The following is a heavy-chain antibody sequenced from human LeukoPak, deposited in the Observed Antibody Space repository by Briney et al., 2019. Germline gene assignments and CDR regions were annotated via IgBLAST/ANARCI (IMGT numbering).Heavy chain of an antibody. CDR2: INPNSGGT. Sequence: ASVKVSCKASVYTFTGYYMHWVRQAPGQGLEWMGWINPNSGGTNYAQKFQGRVTMTRDTSISTAYMELSRLRSDDTAVYYCARDRDNLVTAISPDSYYYNYMDVWGKGTTVTVSS. D-gene: IGHD2-21*02. CDR1: VYTFTGYY. CDR3: ARDRDNLVTAISPDSYYYNYMDV. J-gene: IGHJ6*03. V-gene: IGHV1-2*02.